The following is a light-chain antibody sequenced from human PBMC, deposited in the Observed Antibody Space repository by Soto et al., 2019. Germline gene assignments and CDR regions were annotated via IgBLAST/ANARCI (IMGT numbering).Light chain of an antibody. V-gene: IGKV1-5*03. CDR1: QSISSW. J-gene: IGKJ4*01. CDR3: QHYNTYPLP. CDR2: KAS. Sequence: DIQMTQSPYTLSASVGDRVTITCRASQSISSWLAWYQQKPGKAPNLLIYKASTLESGVPSRFSGSGSGTEFTLTISSLQPDDFATYYCQHYNTYPLPFGGGTKVEIK.